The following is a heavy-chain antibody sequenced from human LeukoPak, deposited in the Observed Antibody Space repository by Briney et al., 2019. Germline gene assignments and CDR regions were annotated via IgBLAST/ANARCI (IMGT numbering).Heavy chain of an antibody. CDR1: GFTFSYYS. Sequence: GGSLRLSCAASGFTFSYYSMNWVRRAPGKGLEWVSYISSSGSTVYYADSVKGRFTISRDNAKNSLYLEMNSLRAEDTAVYHCVRDYKSSDTPNFDYWGQGTLVTVSS. V-gene: IGHV3-48*01. CDR2: ISSSGSTV. CDR3: VRDYKSSDTPNFDY. J-gene: IGHJ4*02. D-gene: IGHD1-1*01.